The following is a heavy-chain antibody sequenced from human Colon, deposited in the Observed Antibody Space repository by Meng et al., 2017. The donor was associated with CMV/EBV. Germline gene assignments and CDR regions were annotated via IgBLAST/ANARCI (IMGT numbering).Heavy chain of an antibody. CDR2: IYSDGKT. CDR1: GLTVSSNY. CDR3: AREGYSNGWCYLDY. V-gene: IGHV3-66*01. D-gene: IGHD6-19*01. Sequence: EMRLVESGGIVVQPGGSLRLSCAASGLTVSSNYMSWVRQAPGKGLEWVSLIYSDGKTYYADSVKGRFTISRDNSKNTLYLQMNSLRDEDTAVYYCAREGYSNGWCYLDYWGQGTLVTASS. J-gene: IGHJ4*02.